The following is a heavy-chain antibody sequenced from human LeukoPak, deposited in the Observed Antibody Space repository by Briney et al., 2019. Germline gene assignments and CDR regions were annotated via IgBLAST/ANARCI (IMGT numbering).Heavy chain of an antibody. CDR1: GGSFSGYY. CDR3: ARQGSDIVVVPAAHIHSYYFDY. V-gene: IGHV4-34*01. Sequence: SETLSLTCAVYGGSFSGYYWSWIRQPPGKGLEWIGEINHSGSTNYNPSLKSRVTISVDTSKNQFSLKLSSVTAADTAVYYCARQGSDIVVVPAAHIHSYYFDYWGQGTLVTVSS. J-gene: IGHJ4*02. D-gene: IGHD2-2*01. CDR2: INHSGST.